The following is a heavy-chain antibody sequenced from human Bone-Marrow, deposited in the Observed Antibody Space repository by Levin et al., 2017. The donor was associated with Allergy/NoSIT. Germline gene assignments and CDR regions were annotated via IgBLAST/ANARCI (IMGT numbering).Heavy chain of an antibody. D-gene: IGHD3-3*01. CDR1: GFTFSSYS. J-gene: IGHJ6*02. Sequence: GGSLRLSCAASGFTFSSYSMNWVRQAPGKGLEWVSYISSSSSTIYYADSVKGRFTISRDNAKNSLYLQMNSLRDEDTAVYYCARGGSKNVLRFLEWFPRPQYGMDVWGQGTTVTVSS. CDR3: ARGGSKNVLRFLEWFPRPQYGMDV. V-gene: IGHV3-48*02. CDR2: ISSSSSTI.